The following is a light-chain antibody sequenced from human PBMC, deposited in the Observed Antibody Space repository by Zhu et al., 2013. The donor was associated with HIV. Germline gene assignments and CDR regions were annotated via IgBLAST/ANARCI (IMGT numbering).Light chain of an antibody. CDR1: QTVSSNN. J-gene: IGKJ1*01. V-gene: IGKV3-20*01. CDR3: QQYGGSSWT. CDR2: GAS. Sequence: DIVLAQSPGTLSLSPGERATLSCRASQTVSSNNLGWYQQKPGQAPRLLIYGASRRAIGIPERFSGSGAVRDFTLTINRLEPEDFAVYYCQQYGGSSWTFGQGTKVEIK.